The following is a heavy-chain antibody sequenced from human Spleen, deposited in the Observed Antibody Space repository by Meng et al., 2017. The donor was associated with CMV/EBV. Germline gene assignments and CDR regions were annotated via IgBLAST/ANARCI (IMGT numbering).Heavy chain of an antibody. CDR1: GGDFNKDA. J-gene: IGHJ1*01. CDR3: ARGSGIWQQQLVDFQH. V-gene: IGHV1-18*01. Sequence: ASVKVSCKASGGDFNKDAFSWLRQAPGQGPEWMGWISAYNGNTNYAQKLQGRVTMTTDTSTSTAYMELRSLRSDDTAVYYCARGSGIWQQQLVDFQHWGQGTLVTVSS. CDR2: ISAYNGNT. D-gene: IGHD6-13*01.